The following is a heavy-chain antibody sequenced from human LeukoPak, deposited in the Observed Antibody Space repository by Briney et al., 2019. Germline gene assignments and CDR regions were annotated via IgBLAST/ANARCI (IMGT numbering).Heavy chain of an antibody. J-gene: IGHJ4*02. CDR1: GASISSYY. CDR3: ARGASSSWYSLWKF. CDR2: FYHSGGT. V-gene: IGHV4-59*01. Sequence: PSETLSLTRNVSGASISSYYWSWIRQPPGEGLEWIGYFYHSGGTNYNPSLKSRATISIDTSKNEVFLKLRSVTAADTAVYYCARGASSSWYSLWKFWGQGTLVTVSS. D-gene: IGHD6-13*01.